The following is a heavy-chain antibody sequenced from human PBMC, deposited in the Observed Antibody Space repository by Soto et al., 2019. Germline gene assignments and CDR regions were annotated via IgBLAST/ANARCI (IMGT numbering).Heavy chain of an antibody. CDR3: ARDCGGDCFGAFDI. V-gene: IGHV1-18*01. D-gene: IGHD2-21*02. J-gene: IGHJ3*02. CDR2: ISAYNGNT. Sequence: ASVKVSCKASGYTFTSYGISWVRQAPGQGLEWMGWISAYNGNTNYAQKLQGRVTMTTDTSTSTAYMELRSLRPDDTAVYYCARDCGGDCFGAFDIWGQGTMVTVSS. CDR1: GYTFTSYG.